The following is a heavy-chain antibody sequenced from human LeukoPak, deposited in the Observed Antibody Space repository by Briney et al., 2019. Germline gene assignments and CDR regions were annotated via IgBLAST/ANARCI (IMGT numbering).Heavy chain of an antibody. CDR2: VIPIFGTP. V-gene: IGHV1-69*05. Sequence: SVKVSCKASGDTFSSYVISWVRQAPGQGLEWMGGVIPIFGTPNYAQKFQGRVTITTDESTSTAYMELSSLRSEDTAVYYCAKGGCSSTTSYYYYYYMDAWGQGTLVTVSS. CDR3: AKGGCSSTTSYYYYYYMDA. CDR1: GDTFSSYV. D-gene: IGHD2-2*01. J-gene: IGHJ6*03.